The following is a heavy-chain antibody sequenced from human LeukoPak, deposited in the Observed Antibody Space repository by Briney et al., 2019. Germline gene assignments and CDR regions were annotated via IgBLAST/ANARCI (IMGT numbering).Heavy chain of an antibody. CDR2: IKGDGSHT. V-gene: IGHV3-74*01. D-gene: IGHD1-14*01. CDR3: VRDWDHFDFDS. Sequence: PGGSLRLSCAASGFTFSNYWMHLVRQAPGKGLVWVSRIKGDGSHTIYADSVKGRFTISRDNAKNTLYLQMKSLRDEDTAVYYCVRDWDHFDFDSWGQGTLVTVSS. CDR1: GFTFSNYW. J-gene: IGHJ5*01.